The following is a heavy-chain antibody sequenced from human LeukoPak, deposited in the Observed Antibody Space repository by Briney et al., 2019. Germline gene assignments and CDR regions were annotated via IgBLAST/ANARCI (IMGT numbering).Heavy chain of an antibody. CDR2: IRYDESNE. CDR1: GFTFSNYA. D-gene: IGHD3-16*01. J-gene: IGHJ4*02. CDR3: VKDSSWMGEYYFDY. V-gene: IGHV3-30*02. Sequence: GGPLSLSCAASGFTFSNYAMHWVRQAPGRGLEWVAFIRYDESNEYYADSVKGRFTISRDNSKNTLYLQMNSLRADDTAVYYCVKDSSWMGEYYFDYWGQGTLVTVSS.